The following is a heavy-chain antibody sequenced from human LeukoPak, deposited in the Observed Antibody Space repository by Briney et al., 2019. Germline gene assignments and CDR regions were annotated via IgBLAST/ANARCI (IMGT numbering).Heavy chain of an antibody. Sequence: GGSLRLSCAASGFTFSSYAMHWVRQAPGKGLEWVAVISYDGSNKYYADSVKGRLTISRDNSKNTLYLQMNSLRAEDTAVYYCARGPPSSGWSDTRFDYWGQGTLVTVSS. V-gene: IGHV3-30*04. CDR2: ISYDGSNK. J-gene: IGHJ4*02. D-gene: IGHD6-13*01. CDR1: GFTFSSYA. CDR3: ARGPPSSGWSDTRFDY.